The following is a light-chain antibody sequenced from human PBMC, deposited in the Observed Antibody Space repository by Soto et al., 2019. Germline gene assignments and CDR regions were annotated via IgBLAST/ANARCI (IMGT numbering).Light chain of an antibody. Sequence: EIVMTQSPATLSVSPGERFTLSCRASQSVRSNLAWYQQKPGQAPRLLIYGASSRATGIPDRFSGSGSGTDFTLTISRLEPEDFAVYYCQQYGSSLWTFGQGTKVDIK. CDR3: QQYGSSLWT. J-gene: IGKJ1*01. CDR1: QSVRSN. V-gene: IGKV3-20*01. CDR2: GAS.